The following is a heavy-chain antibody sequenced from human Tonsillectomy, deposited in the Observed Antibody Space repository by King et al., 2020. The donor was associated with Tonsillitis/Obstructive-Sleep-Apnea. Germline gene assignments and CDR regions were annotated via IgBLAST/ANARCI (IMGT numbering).Heavy chain of an antibody. CDR3: ARSLGVGGTVTSCDY. CDR2: IYPGDSDT. V-gene: IGHV5-51*01. CDR1: GYSFTSYW. D-gene: IGHD4-11*01. Sequence: VQLVESGAEVKKPGESLKISCKGSGYSFTSYWIGWVRQMPGKGLEWMGIIYPGDSDTRYSPSFQGQVTISADKSISPAYLQWSSLKASDTAMYYCARSLGVGGTVTSCDYWGQGTLVTVSS. J-gene: IGHJ4*02.